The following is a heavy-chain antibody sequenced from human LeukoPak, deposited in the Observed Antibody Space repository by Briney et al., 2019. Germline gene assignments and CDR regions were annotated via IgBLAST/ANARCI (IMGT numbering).Heavy chain of an antibody. CDR1: GVSFSGYY. V-gene: IGHV4-34*01. D-gene: IGHD3-10*01. CDR2: INHSGST. Sequence: SETLSLTCAVYGVSFSGYYWSWIRQPPGKGLEWIGEINHSGSTNYNPSPKSRVTISVDKSKNQFSLRLSSVNAAGVAVYYCARRRGGYYGSGSYWSGDKRGNWFDPWGQGTLVTVSS. CDR3: ARRRGGYYGSGSYWSGDKRGNWFDP. J-gene: IGHJ5*02.